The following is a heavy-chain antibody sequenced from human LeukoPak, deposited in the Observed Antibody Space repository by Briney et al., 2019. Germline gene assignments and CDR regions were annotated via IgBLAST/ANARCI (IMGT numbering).Heavy chain of an antibody. J-gene: IGHJ4*02. CDR1: GDSFSGYY. D-gene: IGHD2-15*01. CDR3: ARGPHCSGGSCYSPAFDY. Sequence: SETLSLTCAVYGDSFSGYYWSWIRQPPGKGLEWIGEINHSGSTNYNPSLKSRVTISVDSSKNQLSLNLISVTAADTAVYYCARGPHCSGGSCYSPAFDYWGQGTLVTVSS. V-gene: IGHV4-34*01. CDR2: INHSGST.